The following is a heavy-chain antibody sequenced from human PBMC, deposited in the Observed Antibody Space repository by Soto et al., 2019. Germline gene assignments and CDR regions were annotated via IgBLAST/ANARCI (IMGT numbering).Heavy chain of an antibody. CDR2: INSKSGGT. V-gene: IGHV1-2*02. J-gene: IGHJ4*02. Sequence: GASVKVSCKASGYTFNDHYVHWVRQAPGQGLEWMGWINSKSGGTNYAQKFQGRVTMTRDTSISTAYMELSRLTYDDTAVYYCARGGITVFGVIDYWGQGTTVTVSS. D-gene: IGHD3-3*01. CDR3: ARGGITVFGVIDY. CDR1: GYTFNDHY.